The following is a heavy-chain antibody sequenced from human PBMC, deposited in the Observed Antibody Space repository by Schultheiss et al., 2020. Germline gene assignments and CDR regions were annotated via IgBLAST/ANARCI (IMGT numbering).Heavy chain of an antibody. CDR2: IYYSGST. J-gene: IGHJ4*02. CDR3: ARAYYYDSSGFED. CDR1: GGSISSGDYY. Sequence: SETLSLTCTVSGGSISSGDYYWSWIRQPPGKGLEWIGSIYYSGSTNYNPSLKSRVTISVDTSKNQFSLKLSSVTAADTAVYYCARAYYYDSSGFEDWGQGTLVTVSS. D-gene: IGHD3-22*01. V-gene: IGHV4-39*07.